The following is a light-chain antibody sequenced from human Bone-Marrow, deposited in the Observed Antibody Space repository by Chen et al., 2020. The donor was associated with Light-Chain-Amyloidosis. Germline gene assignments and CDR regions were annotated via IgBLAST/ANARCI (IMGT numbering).Light chain of an antibody. V-gene: IGKV3-15*01. CDR3: QQYNNWPPWT. J-gene: IGKJ1*01. CDR2: GAS. CDR1: QSVSSN. Sequence: EILMTQSPATLSLSPGERATLSCRASQSVSSNLAWYQQKPGQAPRLIIYGASTRATGIPARFSGSGSGTEFTLTISSLQSEDFAVYYCQQYNNWPPWTFGQGTKVEIK.